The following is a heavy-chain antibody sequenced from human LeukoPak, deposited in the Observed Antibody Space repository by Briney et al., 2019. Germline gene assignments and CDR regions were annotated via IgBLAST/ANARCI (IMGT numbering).Heavy chain of an antibody. Sequence: PGRSLRLSCAASGFTFSSYGMHWVRQAPGKGLGWVAVIWYDGSNKYYADSVKGRFTISRDDSKSTLFLQMNSLRAEDTAVYYCARESVGADDYWGQGTLVTVSS. D-gene: IGHD1-26*01. CDR1: GFTFSSYG. V-gene: IGHV3-33*01. CDR3: ARESVGADDY. CDR2: IWYDGSNK. J-gene: IGHJ4*02.